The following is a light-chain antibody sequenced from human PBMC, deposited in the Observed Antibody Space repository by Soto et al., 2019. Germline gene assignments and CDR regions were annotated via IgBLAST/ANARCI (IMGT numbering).Light chain of an antibody. V-gene: IGKV1-39*01. CDR1: QSISSY. CDR3: QLSDSALT. Sequence: DILLTQSPCSLSASVGDRVTLTCRASQSISSYSNWYQQKPGRAPKLLIYAASSLQGGVPSRFSGSGSGTDFTLTISSLRPEDVATYYCQLSDSALTFGQGTRLEIK. J-gene: IGKJ5*01. CDR2: AAS.